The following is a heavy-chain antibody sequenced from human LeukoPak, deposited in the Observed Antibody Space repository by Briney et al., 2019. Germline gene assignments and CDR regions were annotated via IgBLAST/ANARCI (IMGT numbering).Heavy chain of an antibody. J-gene: IGHJ6*03. CDR3: AKGVPAAIGYYYYMDV. CDR1: RFTLSSYV. V-gene: IGHV3-23*01. CDR2: ISGSGGST. Sequence: GGSLRLSCAASRFTLSSYVISWVRQAPGKGLEWVSAISGSGGSTYYADSVRGRFTISRDNSKNTLYLQMNSLRAEDTAVYYCAKGVPAAIGYYYYMDVWGKGTTVTVSS. D-gene: IGHD2-2*01.